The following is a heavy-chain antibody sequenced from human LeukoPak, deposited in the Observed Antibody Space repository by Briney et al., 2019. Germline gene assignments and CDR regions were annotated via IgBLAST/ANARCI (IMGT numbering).Heavy chain of an antibody. J-gene: IGHJ6*03. D-gene: IGHD4-11*01. V-gene: IGHV4-30-4*08. CDR3: ARNPSTYSPPNYYYYYMDV. Sequence: PSETLSLTCTVSGGSISSGDYYWSWIRQPPGKGLEWIGYIYYSGSTYYNPSLRSRVTISVDTSKNQFSLKLSSVTAADTAVYYCARNPSTYSPPNYYYYYMDVWGKGTTVTVSS. CDR1: GGSISSGDYY. CDR2: IYYSGST.